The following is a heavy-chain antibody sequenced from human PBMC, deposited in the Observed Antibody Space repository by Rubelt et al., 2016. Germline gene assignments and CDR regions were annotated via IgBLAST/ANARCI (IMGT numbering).Heavy chain of an antibody. V-gene: IGHV1-69*04. Sequence: QVQLVQSGAEVKKPGASVKVSCKASGGTFSSYAISWVRQAPGQGLEWMGRIIPILGIANFAQKFQGRVTMTADKSTSTAYMELSSLRSEDTAVYYCARVGIVGAQGYFDYWGQGTLVTVSS. J-gene: IGHJ4*02. D-gene: IGHD1-26*01. CDR3: ARVGIVGAQGYFDY. CDR2: IIPILGIA. CDR1: GGTFSSYA.